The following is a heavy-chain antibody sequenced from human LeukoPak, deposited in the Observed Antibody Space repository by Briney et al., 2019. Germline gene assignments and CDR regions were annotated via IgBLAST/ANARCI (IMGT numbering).Heavy chain of an antibody. CDR3: ARGAVVVVAATQAYYYYMDV. D-gene: IGHD2-15*01. J-gene: IGHJ6*03. Sequence: SETLSLTCTVSGGPISSYYWSWIRQPAGKGLEWIGHIYTSGSTNYNPSLKSRVTMSVDTSKNQFSLKLSSVTAADTAVYYCARGAVVVVAATQAYYYYMDVWGKGTTVTISS. CDR1: GGPISSYY. CDR2: IYTSGST. V-gene: IGHV4-4*07.